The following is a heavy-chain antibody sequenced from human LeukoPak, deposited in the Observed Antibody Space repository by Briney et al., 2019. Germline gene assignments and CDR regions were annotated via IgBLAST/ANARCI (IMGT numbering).Heavy chain of an antibody. V-gene: IGHV1-8*01. D-gene: IGHD3-10*01. CDR3: ARRRGANRYYYYYYMDV. CDR2: MNPNSGNT. CDR1: GYTFTSYD. Sequence: ASVKVSCKASGYTFTSYDINWVRQATGQGLEWMGWMNPNSGNTGYAQKFQGRVTMTRNTSISTAYMELSSLRSEDTAVYYCARRRGANRYYYYYYMDVWGKGTTVTISS. J-gene: IGHJ6*03.